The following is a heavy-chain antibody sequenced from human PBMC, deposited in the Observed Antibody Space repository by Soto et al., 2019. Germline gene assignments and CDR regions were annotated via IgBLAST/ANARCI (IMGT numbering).Heavy chain of an antibody. Sequence: QVTLKESGPVLVKPTETLTLTCTVSGFSLSNARMGVSWIRQPPGKALEWLAHIFSNDEKSYSTSLKSRLTISEDTSKSQVVLTMTNMDPVDTATYYCARMTARPPAYYYYMDVWGKGTTVTVSS. D-gene: IGHD6-6*01. CDR1: GFSLSNARMG. V-gene: IGHV2-26*01. CDR2: IFSNDEK. J-gene: IGHJ6*03. CDR3: ARMTARPPAYYYYMDV.